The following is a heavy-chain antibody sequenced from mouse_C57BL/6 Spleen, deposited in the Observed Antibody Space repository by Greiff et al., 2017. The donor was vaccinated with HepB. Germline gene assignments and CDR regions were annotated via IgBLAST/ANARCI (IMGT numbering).Heavy chain of an antibody. J-gene: IGHJ2*01. CDR1: GYTFTSYG. CDR2: IYPRSGNT. Sequence: VQLQQSGAELARPGASVKLSCKASGYTFTSYGISWVKQRTGQGLEWIGEIYPRSGNTYYNEKFKGKATLTADKSSSTAYMELRSLTSEDSAVYFCARDSWYGSSYLYYFDYWGQGTTLTVSS. V-gene: IGHV1-81*01. CDR3: ARDSWYGSSYLYYFDY. D-gene: IGHD1-1*01.